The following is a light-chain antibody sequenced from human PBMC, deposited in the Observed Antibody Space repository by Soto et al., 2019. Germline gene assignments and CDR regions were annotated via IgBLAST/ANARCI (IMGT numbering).Light chain of an antibody. CDR1: SSNIGAGYD. J-gene: IGLJ1*01. Sequence: QSVLTQPPSVSGDQGQRVTISCSGSSSNIGAGYDVHWYQQLPGTARKLLIYANNNRPSGVPDRFAGSKSGTAVSLAITGVQSGDAADYYCHSYDSSPSGYVLGPGIKVTVL. CDR2: ANN. V-gene: IGLV1-40*01. CDR3: HSYDSSPSGYV.